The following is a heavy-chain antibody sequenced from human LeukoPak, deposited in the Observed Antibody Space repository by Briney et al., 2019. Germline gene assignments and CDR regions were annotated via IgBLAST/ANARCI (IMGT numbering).Heavy chain of an antibody. CDR1: GYTFSSYS. V-gene: IGHV3-21*01. D-gene: IGHD3-22*01. CDR2: ISSSSSYI. CDR3: ARDDSSGYYYVSFDY. J-gene: IGHJ4*02. Sequence: PGGSLRLSCAASGYTFSSYSMNWVRQAPGKGLEWVSYISSSSSYIYYADSVKGRFTISRDNAKNSLYLQMNSLRAEDTAVYYCARDDSSGYYYVSFDYWGQGTLVTVSS.